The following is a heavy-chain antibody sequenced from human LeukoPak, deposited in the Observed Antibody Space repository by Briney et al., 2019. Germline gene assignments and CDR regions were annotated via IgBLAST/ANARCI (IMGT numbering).Heavy chain of an antibody. CDR2: IYHTGST. CDR3: ARPGYCSGGTCYFDS. CDR1: GFSLSSGYY. D-gene: IGHD2-15*01. J-gene: IGHJ4*02. Sequence: SETLSLTCAVSGFSLSSGYYWGWFRQPPGKGLGWIGSIYHTGSTYSNPSLESRVTISIDTSKKQFSLNLTSVTAADTAVYYCARPGYCSGGTCYFDSWGQGALVTVSS. V-gene: IGHV4-38-2*01.